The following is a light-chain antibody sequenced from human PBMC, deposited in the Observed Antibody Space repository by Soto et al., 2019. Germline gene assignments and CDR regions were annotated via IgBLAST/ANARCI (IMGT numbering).Light chain of an antibody. V-gene: IGKV1-39*01. Sequence: DIHMTQSPSSLYASIGDRVTITCRSSQIIDTYLNWYQQKAGKAPKLLIYGVSKLQSGVPPRFSCSGSGTEFTLTITGLQPEDFATYYCQQSYSSPLLAFGGGTKVEIK. J-gene: IGKJ4*01. CDR2: GVS. CDR1: QIIDTY. CDR3: QQSYSSPLLA.